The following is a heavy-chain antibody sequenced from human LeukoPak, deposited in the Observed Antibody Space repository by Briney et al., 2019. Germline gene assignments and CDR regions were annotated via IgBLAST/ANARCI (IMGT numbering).Heavy chain of an antibody. V-gene: IGHV3-23*01. CDR3: ARSRDGYNYLDY. D-gene: IGHD5-24*01. J-gene: IGHJ4*02. CDR1: GFTFSSYA. CDR2: ISGSGGST. Sequence: PGGSLRLSCAASGFTFSSYAMSWVRQAPGKGLEWVSDISGSGGSTYYADSVKGRFTIARDNSKNTLYLQMNSLRAEDTAVYYCARSRDGYNYLDYWGQGTLVTVSS.